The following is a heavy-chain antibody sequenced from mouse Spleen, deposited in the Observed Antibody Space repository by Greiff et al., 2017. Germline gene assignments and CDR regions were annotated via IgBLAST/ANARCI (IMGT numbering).Heavy chain of an antibody. Sequence: EVTLVESGGGLVKPGGTLKLSCAASGFTFSDYGMHWVRQAPEKGLEWVAYISSGSSTIYYADTVKGRFTISRDNAKNTLFLQMTSLRSEDTAMYYCARSYYSSTLYYYAMDYWGQGTSVTVSS. CDR3: ARSYYSSTLYYYAMDY. V-gene: IGHV5-17*01. CDR1: GFTFSDYG. J-gene: IGHJ4*01. CDR2: ISSGSSTI. D-gene: IGHD1-1*01.